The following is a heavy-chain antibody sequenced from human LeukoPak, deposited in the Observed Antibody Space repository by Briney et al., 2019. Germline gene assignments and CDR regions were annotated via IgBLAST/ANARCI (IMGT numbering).Heavy chain of an antibody. D-gene: IGHD4-17*01. CDR3: ARGTITTVTDS. CDR2: IYHTGST. Sequence: PSETLSLTCAVSGGSISSIHWWNWIRQSPGKGLECIGEIYHTGSTNYHPSLKSRVTISVDTSKNQFSLKLSSVTAADTAVYYCARGTITTVTDSWGPGTLVTVSS. J-gene: IGHJ4*02. V-gene: IGHV4-4*02. CDR1: GGSISSIHW.